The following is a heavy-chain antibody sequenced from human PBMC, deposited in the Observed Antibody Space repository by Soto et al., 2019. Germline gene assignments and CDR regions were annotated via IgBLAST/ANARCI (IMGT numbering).Heavy chain of an antibody. CDR1: GYTFTSYY. Sequence: GSSVKVSRKTSGYTFTSYYVHWVRQAPGQGLEWMGIINPNGGITGYAQKFQGRLTMTRDMSAGTVYMELSSLTSDDTAVYYCVRSGRAIGGSTYCYFYGMHLCAQASTVILAS. V-gene: IGHV1-46*01. CDR2: INPNGGIT. J-gene: IGHJ6*02. CDR3: VRSGRAIGGSTYCYFYGMHL. D-gene: IGHD2-15*01.